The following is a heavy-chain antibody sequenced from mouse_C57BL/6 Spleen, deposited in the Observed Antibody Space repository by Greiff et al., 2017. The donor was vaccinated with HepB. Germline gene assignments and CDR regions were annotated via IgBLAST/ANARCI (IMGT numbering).Heavy chain of an antibody. CDR1: GFTFSDYG. D-gene: IGHD1-1*01. V-gene: IGHV5-17*01. J-gene: IGHJ2*01. Sequence: VQLKESGGGLVKPGGSLKLSCAASGFTFSDYGMHWVRQAPEKGLEWVAYISSGSSTNYYADTVKGRFTISRDNAKNTLFLQMTSLRSEDTAMYYCARAVGSSAGHFGYWGQGTTLTVSS. CDR3: ARAVGSSAGHFGY. CDR2: ISSGSSTN.